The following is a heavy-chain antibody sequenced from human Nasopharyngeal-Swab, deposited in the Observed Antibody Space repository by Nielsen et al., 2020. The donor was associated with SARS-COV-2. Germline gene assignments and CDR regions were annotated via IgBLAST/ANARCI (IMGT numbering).Heavy chain of an antibody. V-gene: IGHV3-23*01. CDR2: ISGSDGSA. Sequence: GGSLRLSCAASGFTFSSYAMSWVRQAPGKGLEWVSTISGSDGSAYYADSVKGRFTISRDNSRHTLCQQMNSLRAEDTAVYYCARIRTGAYFDYWGQGTLVTVSS. J-gene: IGHJ4*02. D-gene: IGHD1-14*01. CDR1: GFTFSSYA. CDR3: ARIRTGAYFDY.